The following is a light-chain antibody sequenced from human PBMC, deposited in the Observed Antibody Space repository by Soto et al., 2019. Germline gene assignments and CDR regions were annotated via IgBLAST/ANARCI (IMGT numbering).Light chain of an antibody. Sequence: EIVFTQSPATLSLSPGERATLSCRASQSVSSYLAWYAQKPGQAPSLLIYEASNRANGIPARFSSSGSGTDLTLTISSLEPEDFATYDGQQRSNWPTITFGQGTRLEI. J-gene: IGKJ5*01. CDR2: EAS. CDR3: QQRSNWPTIT. CDR1: QSVSSY. V-gene: IGKV3-11*01.